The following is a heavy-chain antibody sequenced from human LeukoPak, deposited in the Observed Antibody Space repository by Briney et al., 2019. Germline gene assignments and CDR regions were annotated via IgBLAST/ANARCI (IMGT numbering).Heavy chain of an antibody. CDR2: IKSKTDGGTT. J-gene: IGHJ4*02. V-gene: IGHV3-15*01. D-gene: IGHD4-11*01. CDR1: GFTFSSYA. Sequence: PGGSLRRSCAASGFTFSSYAMSWVRQAPGKGLEWIGRIKSKTDGGTTDYAAPVKGRFTISRDDSENTLYLQMNSLKTEDTAVYYCTVDSNTDSQYYWGQGTLVTVSS. CDR3: TVDSNTDSQYY.